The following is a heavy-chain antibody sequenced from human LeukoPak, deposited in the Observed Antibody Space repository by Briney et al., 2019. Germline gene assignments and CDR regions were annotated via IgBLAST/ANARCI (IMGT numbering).Heavy chain of an antibody. D-gene: IGHD6-25*01. J-gene: IGHJ6*04. V-gene: IGHV3-48*03. CDR2: ISASGTLT. Sequence: PGGSLRLSCAASGFSFSSYEMNWVRQAPGKVLEWISYISASGTLTHYADSVEGRFTISRDNAKNSLYLQMNSLRGEDTAVYYCARDGTPIHSSGWVYMDVWGKGTTVTISS. CDR3: ARDGTPIHSSGWVYMDV. CDR1: GFSFSSYE.